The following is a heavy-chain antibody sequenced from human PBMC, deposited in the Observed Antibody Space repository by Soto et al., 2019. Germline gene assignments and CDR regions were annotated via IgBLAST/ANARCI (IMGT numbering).Heavy chain of an antibody. V-gene: IGHV3-30*18. CDR3: AKGGSSWSSSPYYYYGMDV. D-gene: IGHD6-6*01. CDR2: ISYDGSNK. Sequence: PGGSLRLSCAASGFTFSSYGMHWVRQAPGKGLEWVAVISYDGSNKYYADSVKGRFTISRDNSKNAVYLQMNSLRAEDTAVYYCAKGGSSWSSSPYYYYGMDVWGQGTTVTVSS. CDR1: GFTFSSYG. J-gene: IGHJ6*02.